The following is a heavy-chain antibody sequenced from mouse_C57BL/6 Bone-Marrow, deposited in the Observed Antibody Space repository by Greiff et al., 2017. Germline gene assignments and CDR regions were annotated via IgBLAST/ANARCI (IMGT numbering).Heavy chain of an antibody. CDR2: SRNKANDYTT. CDR3: ARDAWDYSNYDWYFDV. V-gene: IGHV7-1*01. D-gene: IGHD2-5*01. CDR1: GFTFSDFY. J-gene: IGHJ1*03. Sequence: EVKLVESGGGLVQSGRSLRLSCATSGFTFSDFYMEWVRQAPGKGLEWIAASRNKANDYTTEYSASVKGRFIVSRDTSQSILYLQMNALRAEDTAIYYCARDAWDYSNYDWYFDVWGTGTTVTVSS.